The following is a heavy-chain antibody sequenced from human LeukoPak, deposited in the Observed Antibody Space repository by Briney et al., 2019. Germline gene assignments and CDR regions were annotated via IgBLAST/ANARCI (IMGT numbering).Heavy chain of an antibody. V-gene: IGHV1-2*06. D-gene: IGHD6-6*01. Sequence: ASVKVSCKASEDTFTGYYMHWVRHAPGQGLEWMGRINPNSGDTNYAQKFQGRVTMTRDTSITTVYMELSWLRSDDTAVYFCVSCLASTSSCFDYWGQGTLVTVSS. CDR2: INPNSGDT. J-gene: IGHJ4*02. CDR3: VSCLASTSSCFDY. CDR1: EDTFTGYY.